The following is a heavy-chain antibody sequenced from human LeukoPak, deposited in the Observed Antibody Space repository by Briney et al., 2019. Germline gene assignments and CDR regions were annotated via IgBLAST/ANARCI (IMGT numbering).Heavy chain of an antibody. D-gene: IGHD2-2*01. CDR1: GFTFSSSE. CDR3: ARDGGCSSTSCYSRFNWFDP. J-gene: IGHJ5*02. V-gene: IGHV3-48*03. CDR2: ISSSGSTI. Sequence: GGSLRLSCAATGFTFSSSEMNWVRQAPGKGLEWVSYISSSGSTIYYADSVKGRFTISRDNAKNSLYLQMNSLRAEDTAVYYCARDGGCSSTSCYSRFNWFDPWGQGTLVTVSS.